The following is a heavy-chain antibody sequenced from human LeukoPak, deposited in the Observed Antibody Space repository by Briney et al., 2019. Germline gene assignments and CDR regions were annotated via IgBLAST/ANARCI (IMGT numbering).Heavy chain of an antibody. Sequence: ASVKVSCKASGYTFASYGLSWVRQAPGQGLEWMGWMNSNSGNTGYAQEFQGRVTMTRNTSTNTAYMELSSLRSEDTAVYYCARGRTIFGVVIPFDPWGQGTLVTVSS. CDR1: GYTFASYG. V-gene: IGHV1-8*02. CDR2: MNSNSGNT. J-gene: IGHJ5*02. CDR3: ARGRTIFGVVIPFDP. D-gene: IGHD3-3*01.